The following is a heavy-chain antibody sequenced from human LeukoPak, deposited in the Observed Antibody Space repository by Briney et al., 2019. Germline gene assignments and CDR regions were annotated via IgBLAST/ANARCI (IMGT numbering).Heavy chain of an antibody. V-gene: IGHV4-39*07. CDR3: AKDLQPYSYGYRTLDY. J-gene: IGHJ4*02. CDR1: GGSISSSSYY. Sequence: SETLSLTCTVSGGSISSSSYYWGWIRQPPGKGLEWIGSIYYSGSTYYNPSLKSRVTISVDTSKNQFSLKLSSVTAADTAVYYCAKDLQPYSYGYRTLDYWGQGTLVTVSS. CDR2: IYYSGST. D-gene: IGHD5-18*01.